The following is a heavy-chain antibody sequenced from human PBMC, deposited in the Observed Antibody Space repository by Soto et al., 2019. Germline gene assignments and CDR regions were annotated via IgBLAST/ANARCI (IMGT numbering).Heavy chain of an antibody. CDR1: GFTFSSYA. J-gene: IGHJ4*02. CDR3: ARPKYCSSTSCYYHFDY. Sequence: GGSLRLSCAASGFTFSSYAMHWVRQAPGKGLEWVAVISYDGSNKYYADSVKGRFTISRDNSKNTLYLQMNSLRAEDTAVYYCARPKYCSSTSCYYHFDYWGQGTLVTVSS. CDR2: ISYDGSNK. V-gene: IGHV3-30-3*01. D-gene: IGHD2-2*01.